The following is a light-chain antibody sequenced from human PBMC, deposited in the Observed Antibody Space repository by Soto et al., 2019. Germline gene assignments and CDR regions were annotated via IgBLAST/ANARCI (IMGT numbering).Light chain of an antibody. CDR1: QSVSSN. Sequence: EIVMTQSPATLSVSPGQRATLSCRASQSVSSNLAWYQQKPGQAPRLLIYGASTRATDIPARFSGSGSGTEFTLTISSLLSEDFAIYYCQHYNQSPTFGQGTRLEIK. J-gene: IGKJ5*01. CDR3: QHYNQSPT. CDR2: GAS. V-gene: IGKV3-15*01.